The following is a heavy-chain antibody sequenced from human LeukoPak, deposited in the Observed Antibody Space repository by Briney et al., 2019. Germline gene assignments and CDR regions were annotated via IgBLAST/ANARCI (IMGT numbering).Heavy chain of an antibody. J-gene: IGHJ6*02. D-gene: IGHD2-8*02. V-gene: IGHV5-51*01. CDR2: IYPGDSDT. Sequence: GESLKISCKASGYSFTSNWIGWVRQMPGKGLEWMGIIYPGDSDTRYSPSFQGQVTISAAKSISTAYLQWSSLKAPDTAVYYCARLGTGYYYGMDVWGQGTTVTVSS. CDR1: GYSFTSNW. CDR3: ARLGTGYYYGMDV.